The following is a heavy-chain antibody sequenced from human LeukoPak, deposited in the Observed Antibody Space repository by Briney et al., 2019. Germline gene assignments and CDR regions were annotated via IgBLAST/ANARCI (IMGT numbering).Heavy chain of an antibody. J-gene: IGHJ4*02. CDR3: ARERGGYSGSPYYFDY. V-gene: IGHV4-61*01. Sequence: SETLSLTCTVSGGSVSSGSYYWSWIRQPPGTGLEWIGYIYYSGSTNYNPSLKSRVTISVDTSKNQFSLKLSSVTAADTAVYYCARERGGYSGSPYYFDYWGQGTLVTVSS. CDR1: GGSVSSGSYY. D-gene: IGHD5-12*01. CDR2: IYYSGST.